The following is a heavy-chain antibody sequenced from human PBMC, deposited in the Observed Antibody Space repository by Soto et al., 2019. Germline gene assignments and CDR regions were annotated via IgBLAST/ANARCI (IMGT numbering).Heavy chain of an antibody. CDR2: IRNKANSYTT. CDR1: GFTFSDHY. D-gene: IGHD1-26*01. J-gene: IGHJ4*01. Sequence: EVQLVESGGGLVQPGGSQRLSCAASGFTFSDHYMDWVRQAPGKGLEWVGRIRNKANSYTTDYAASVKGTFTISRDDSKYSLYLQMNSRKTEDTVIYYGDRDSGKGAYFDYWGHGTLATVSS. V-gene: IGHV3-72*01. CDR3: DRDSGKGAYFDY.